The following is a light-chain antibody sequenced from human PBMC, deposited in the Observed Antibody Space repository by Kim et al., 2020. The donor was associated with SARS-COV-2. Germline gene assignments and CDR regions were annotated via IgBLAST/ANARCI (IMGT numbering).Light chain of an antibody. CDR3: QQYDNSPKYT. Sequence: SPGERATLACRASQSVRSNFVAWYQQKVGQAPRLLIYGVSTRATGIPDRFSGSGSGTDFTLTISRLEPEDFAVYYCQQYDNSPKYTFGQGTKLEI. CDR1: QSVRSNF. CDR2: GVS. V-gene: IGKV3-20*01. J-gene: IGKJ2*01.